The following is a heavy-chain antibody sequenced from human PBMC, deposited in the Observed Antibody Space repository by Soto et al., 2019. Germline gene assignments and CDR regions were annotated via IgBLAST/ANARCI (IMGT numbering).Heavy chain of an antibody. CDR3: ARHFRELPDLDY. V-gene: IGHV4-39*01. CDR1: GGSISSSSYY. Sequence: SETLSLTCTVSGGSISSSSYYWGWIRQPPGKGLEWIGSIYYSGSTYYNPSLKSRVTISVDTSKNQFSLKLSSVTAADTAVYYCARHFRELPDLDYWGQGTLVTVSS. J-gene: IGHJ4*02. D-gene: IGHD1-26*01. CDR2: IYYSGST.